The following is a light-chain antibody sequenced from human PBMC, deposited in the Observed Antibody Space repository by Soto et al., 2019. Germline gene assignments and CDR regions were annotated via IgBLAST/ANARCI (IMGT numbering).Light chain of an antibody. CDR3: QSYDSSLSVVV. J-gene: IGLJ2*01. CDR1: SSNIGAEYD. Sequence: QSVLTQPSSVSGAPGQTVTISCTGSSSNIGAEYDVHWYQQLPGGAPKLLIYESSDRLSGVPDRFCGSKSGASASLAITGLQAEDEANYYCQSYDSSLSVVVFGGGTKLTVL. CDR2: ESS. V-gene: IGLV1-40*01.